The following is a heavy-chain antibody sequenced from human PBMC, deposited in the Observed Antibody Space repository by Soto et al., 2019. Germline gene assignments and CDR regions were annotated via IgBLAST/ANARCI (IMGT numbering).Heavy chain of an antibody. CDR3: TATFRFLEWNREKKDY. CDR1: GFTFSNAW. J-gene: IGHJ4*02. Sequence: GGSLRLSCAASGFTFSNAWMSWVRQAPGKGLEWAGRIKSKTDGGTADYAAPVKGRFTISRDDSKNTLYLQMNNLKTEDTALYYCTATFRFLEWNREKKDYWGQGTLVTVSS. CDR2: IKSKTDGGTA. D-gene: IGHD3-3*01. V-gene: IGHV3-15*01.